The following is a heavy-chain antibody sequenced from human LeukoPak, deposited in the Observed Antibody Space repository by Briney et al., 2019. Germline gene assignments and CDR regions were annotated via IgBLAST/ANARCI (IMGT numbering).Heavy chain of an antibody. D-gene: IGHD3-10*01. J-gene: IGHJ4*02. CDR2: IYYSGST. V-gene: IGHV4-59*01. CDR3: ARWDPDSYGSGTADY. CDR1: GGSFSTYY. Sequence: KPSETLSLTCTVSGGSFSTYYWSWIRQPPGKGLEWIGYIYYSGSTNYNPSLKSRVTISVDTSKNQFSLKLSSVIAADTAVYYCARWDPDSYGSGTADYWGQGTLVTVSS.